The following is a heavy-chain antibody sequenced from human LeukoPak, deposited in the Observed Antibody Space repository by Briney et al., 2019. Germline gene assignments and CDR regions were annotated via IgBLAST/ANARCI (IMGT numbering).Heavy chain of an antibody. CDR3: ARGLYSSSWYYN. D-gene: IGHD6-13*01. V-gene: IGHV3-53*01. J-gene: IGHJ4*02. CDR1: GFNFMQYG. Sequence: GGSLRLSCVGSGFNFMQYGMMWVRQAPGKGLEWVSFIYSDNTHYSDSVKGRFTISRDNSKNTLYLQMNSLRAEDTAVYYCARGLYSSSWYYNWGQGTLVTVSS. CDR2: IYSDNT.